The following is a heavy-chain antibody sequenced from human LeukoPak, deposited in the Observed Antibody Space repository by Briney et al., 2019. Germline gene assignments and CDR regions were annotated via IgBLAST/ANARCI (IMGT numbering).Heavy chain of an antibody. D-gene: IGHD6-19*01. V-gene: IGHV4-59*12. Sequence: SETLSLTGTGSGVSMISYYWSWIGQPPGKGLEGIGHIYHSRSTNNRPSLTSRVTLSVDPSKTQFSLKLSSVPAADTAVYYCATTRKAVAGSFDYWGQGTLVTVSS. J-gene: IGHJ4*02. CDR2: IYHSRST. CDR1: GVSMISYY. CDR3: ATTRKAVAGSFDY.